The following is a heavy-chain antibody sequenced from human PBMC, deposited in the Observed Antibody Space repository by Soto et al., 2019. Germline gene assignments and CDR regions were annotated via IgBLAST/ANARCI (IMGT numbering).Heavy chain of an antibody. D-gene: IGHD1-26*01. V-gene: IGHV4-38-2*02. CDR3: AREKVGKIFFDN. J-gene: IGHJ4*02. CDR1: GFAISRGYY. Sequence: SETLSLTCSVSGFAISRGYYWSWVRQPPGKGLEWIGSIYPSVSSYHNPSLATRLRLSIDTSKNQFTLRLRSVTAADTALYFCAREKVGKIFFDNWGQGIQVTVSS. CDR2: IYPSVSS.